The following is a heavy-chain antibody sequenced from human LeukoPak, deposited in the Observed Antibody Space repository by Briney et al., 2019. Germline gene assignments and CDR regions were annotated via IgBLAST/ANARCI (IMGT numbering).Heavy chain of an antibody. CDR3: ARDRGLYYYDSSGYRF. J-gene: IGHJ4*02. V-gene: IGHV3-7*01. CDR2: IKQDGSEK. CDR1: GFTFSSYW. Sequence: PGGSLRLSCAASGFTFSSYWMSWVRQAPGKGLEWVANIKQDGSEKYYVDSVKGRFTISRDNAKNSLYLRMNSLRAEDTAVYYCARDRGLYYYDSSGYRFWGQGTLVTVSS. D-gene: IGHD3-22*01.